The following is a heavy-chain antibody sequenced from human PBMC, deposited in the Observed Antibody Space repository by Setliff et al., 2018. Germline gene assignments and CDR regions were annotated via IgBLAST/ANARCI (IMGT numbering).Heavy chain of an antibody. CDR3: ARGGDSGSYFLANHDAFDI. J-gene: IGHJ3*02. CDR1: GGSISSSSYY. D-gene: IGHD1-26*01. CDR2: IHYSGST. Sequence: KTSETLSLTCTVSGGSISSSSYYWGWIRQPPGKGLEWIGSIHYSGSTYCNPSLKSRVTISIDTSKNQFSLKLSSVTAADTAVYYCARGGDSGSYFLANHDAFDIWGQGTMVTVSS. V-gene: IGHV4-39*07.